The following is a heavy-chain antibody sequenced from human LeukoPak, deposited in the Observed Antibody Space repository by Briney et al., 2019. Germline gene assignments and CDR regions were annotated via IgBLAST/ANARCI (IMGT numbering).Heavy chain of an antibody. J-gene: IGHJ6*02. CDR3: ARLRTTGTEIEKYYNGMDV. Sequence: GGSLRLSCAAPGFTFSSYWMSWVRQAPGKGLEWVANIKQDGGEKYYVDSVKGRFTISRDNAKNSLYLQMNSLRAEDTAVYYCARLRTTGTEIEKYYNGMDVWGQGTAVTVSS. CDR1: GFTFSSYW. CDR2: IKQDGGEK. V-gene: IGHV3-7*05. D-gene: IGHD1-1*01.